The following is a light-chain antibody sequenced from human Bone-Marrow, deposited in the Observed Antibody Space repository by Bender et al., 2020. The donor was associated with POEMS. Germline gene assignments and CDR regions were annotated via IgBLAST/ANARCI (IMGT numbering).Light chain of an antibody. V-gene: IGLV3-1*01. CDR2: QDT. CDR3: QAGETYSVI. J-gene: IGLJ2*01. Sequence: SYEVTQPPSVSVSPGQTASITCSGDDLGDKYVAWYQQKPGQSPVLVIYQDTKRPSGIPERFSGSNSGNTATLTISGTQAMDEADYYCQAGETYSVIFGGGTKLTVL. CDR1: DLGDKY.